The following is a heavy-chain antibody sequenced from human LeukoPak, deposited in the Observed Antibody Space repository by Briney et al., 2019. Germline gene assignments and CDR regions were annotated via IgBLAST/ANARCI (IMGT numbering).Heavy chain of an antibody. D-gene: IGHD3-10*01. CDR1: VGTFSSYA. Sequence: SVKVSCKASVGTFSSYAISWVRQAPGQGLEWMGRIIPIFGTANYAQKFQGRVTITTDESTSTAYMELSSLRSEDTAVYYCARGFGESDQNWFDPWGQGTLVTVSS. V-gene: IGHV1-69*05. J-gene: IGHJ5*02. CDR3: ARGFGESDQNWFDP. CDR2: IIPIFGTA.